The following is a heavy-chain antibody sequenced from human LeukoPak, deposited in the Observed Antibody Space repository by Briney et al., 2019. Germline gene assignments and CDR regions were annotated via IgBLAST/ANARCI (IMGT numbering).Heavy chain of an antibody. CDR2: IYHTGST. J-gene: IGHJ6*03. CDR3: ARGSKGYYYMDV. CDR1: GGSVSDYY. Sequence: SETLSLTCTISGGSVSDYYWSWIRQSPGKGLEWIGYIYHTGSTSYSPSLKSRVTISADTSENQFSLMLSAVTPADTAVYYCARGSKGYYYMDVWGKGTTATVSS. V-gene: IGHV4-59*02.